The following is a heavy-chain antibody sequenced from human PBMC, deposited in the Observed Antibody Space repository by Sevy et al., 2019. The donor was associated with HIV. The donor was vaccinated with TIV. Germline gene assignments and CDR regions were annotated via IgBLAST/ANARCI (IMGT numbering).Heavy chain of an antibody. CDR1: GVIFNSHA. Sequence: RGSLRLSCAASGVIFNSHAMSWVRQAPGKGLEGVSTISGSGGYTYYSDSVKGRFSISRDNSKNTVYLQMNSLRAEDTAVYYRTNRGIVIITGFDYWGQGTLVTVSS. V-gene: IGHV3-23*01. CDR3: TNRGIVIITGFDY. D-gene: IGHD1-20*01. CDR2: ISGSGGYT. J-gene: IGHJ4*02.